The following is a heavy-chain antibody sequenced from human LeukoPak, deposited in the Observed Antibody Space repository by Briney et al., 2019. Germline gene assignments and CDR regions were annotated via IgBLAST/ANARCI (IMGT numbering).Heavy chain of an antibody. CDR2: ITGSGAST. CDR1: RFTFSSYV. J-gene: IGHJ4*02. D-gene: IGHD2-2*01. Sequence: GGSLRLSCAASRFTFSSYVMTWVRQAPGKGLEWVSAITGSGASTYYTHSVKGRFTISRDNSKNTLYLQMNSLRADDTAVYYCAKEGYATGWLDCWGQGTLVTVSS. V-gene: IGHV3-23*01. CDR3: AKEGYATGWLDC.